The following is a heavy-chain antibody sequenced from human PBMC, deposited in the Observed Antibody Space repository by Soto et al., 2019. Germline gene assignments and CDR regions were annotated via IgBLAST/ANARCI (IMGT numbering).Heavy chain of an antibody. CDR1: GSTFSSYT. CDR2: IIPILGIA. V-gene: IGHV1-69*08. J-gene: IGHJ4*02. Sequence: QVQLVQSGAEVKKPGSSVKVSCKASGSTFSSYTISWVRQAPGQGLEWMGRIIPILGIANYAQKFQGRVTITADKSTSTAYMELSSLRSEDTAVYYCARDLDYYGSGSYYNVRDYWGQGTLVTVSS. CDR3: ARDLDYYGSGSYYNVRDY. D-gene: IGHD3-10*01.